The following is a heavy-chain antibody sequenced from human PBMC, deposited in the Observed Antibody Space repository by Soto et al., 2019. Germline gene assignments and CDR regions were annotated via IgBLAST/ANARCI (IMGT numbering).Heavy chain of an antibody. D-gene: IGHD5-18*01. CDR3: ARFGLQLWWHFDY. Sequence: PSETLSLTCAVSGGSISSSNWWSWVRQPPGKGLEWIGEIYHSGSTNYNPSLKSRVTISVDKSKNQFSLKLSSVTAADTAVYYCARFGLQLWWHFDYWGQGTLVTVSS. CDR1: GGSISSSNW. V-gene: IGHV4-4*02. J-gene: IGHJ4*02. CDR2: IYHSGST.